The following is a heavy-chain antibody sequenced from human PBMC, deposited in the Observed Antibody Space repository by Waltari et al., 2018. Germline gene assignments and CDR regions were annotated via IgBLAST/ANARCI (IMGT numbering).Heavy chain of an antibody. CDR2: ISHSGTT. J-gene: IGHJ3*02. Sequence: QVQLQQWGAGLLKPSETLSLTCAVYGGSFSGYYWSWIRQPPGKGLEWIGEISHSGTTNYTPALKSRVNISLDTSKNQFSLELSSVTAADTAVYYCARQEIIVEVTGDGFDIWGQGTMVTVSS. CDR3: ARQEIIVEVTGDGFDI. V-gene: IGHV4-34*01. CDR1: GGSFSGYY. D-gene: IGHD2-21*02.